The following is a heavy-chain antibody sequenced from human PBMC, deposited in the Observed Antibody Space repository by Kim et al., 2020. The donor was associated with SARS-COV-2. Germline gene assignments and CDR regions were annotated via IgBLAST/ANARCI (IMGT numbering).Heavy chain of an antibody. Sequence: GRFTISRDNAKNSLYLQMNSLRAEDTAVYYCARVDVYSSSWYFNFDAFDIWGQGTMVTVSS. V-gene: IGHV3-11*06. CDR3: ARVDVYSSSWYFNFDAFDI. D-gene: IGHD6-13*01. J-gene: IGHJ3*02.